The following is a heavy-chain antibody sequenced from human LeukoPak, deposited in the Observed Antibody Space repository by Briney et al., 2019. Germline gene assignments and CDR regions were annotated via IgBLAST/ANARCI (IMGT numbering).Heavy chain of an antibody. CDR1: GGSISSGSYY. J-gene: IGHJ6*03. Sequence: SETLSLTCTVSGGSISSGSYYWSWIRQPAGKGLEWIGHIYTSGGTNYNPSLKSRVTLSVDTSKTQFSLRLSSVTAADTAVYYCAREDSGSYYNYYYFYMDVWGKGTTVTISS. D-gene: IGHD3-10*01. CDR2: IYTSGGT. V-gene: IGHV4-61*09. CDR3: AREDSGSYYNYYYFYMDV.